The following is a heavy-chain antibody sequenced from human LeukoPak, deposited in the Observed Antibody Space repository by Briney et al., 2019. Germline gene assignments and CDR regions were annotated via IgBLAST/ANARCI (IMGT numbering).Heavy chain of an antibody. CDR2: ISSSGSTI. CDR3: ARDHIPVAGSLDY. J-gene: IGHJ4*02. D-gene: IGHD6-19*01. CDR1: GFTFSDYY. V-gene: IGHV3-11*04. Sequence: GGSLRLSCAASGFTFSDYYMSWIRQAPGKGLEWVSYISSSGSTIYYADSVKGRFTISRDNAKNSLSLQMNSLRAEDTAVYYCARDHIPVAGSLDYWGPGTLVTVSS.